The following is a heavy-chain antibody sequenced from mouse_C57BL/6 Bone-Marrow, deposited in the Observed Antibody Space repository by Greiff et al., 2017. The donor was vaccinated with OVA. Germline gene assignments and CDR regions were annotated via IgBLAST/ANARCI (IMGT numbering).Heavy chain of an antibody. CDR3: TRSQGRGVDY. CDR2: IDPETGGT. CDR1: GYTFTDYE. V-gene: IGHV1-15*01. D-gene: IGHD3-3*01. Sequence: VQLQQSGAELVRPGASVTLSCKASGYTFTDYEMHWVKQTPVHGLEWIGAIDPETGGTAYNQKFKGKAILTADKSSSTAYMELRSLTSEDAAVYYCTRSQGRGVDYWGQGTTLTVSS. J-gene: IGHJ2*01.